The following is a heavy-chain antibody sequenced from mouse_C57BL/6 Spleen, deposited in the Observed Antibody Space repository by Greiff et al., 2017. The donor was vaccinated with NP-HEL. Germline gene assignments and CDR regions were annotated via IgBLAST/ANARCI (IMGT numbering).Heavy chain of an antibody. D-gene: IGHD1-1*01. J-gene: IGHJ1*03. CDR2: ISSGSSTI. CDR3: ARYYGSSYGYFDV. V-gene: IGHV5-17*01. Sequence: EVMLVESGGGLVKPGGSLKLSCAASGFTFSDYGMHWVRQAPEKGLEWVAYISSGSSTIYYADTVKGRFTSSRDKAKNNLFLQMTSLGSEDTAMYYCARYYGSSYGYFDVWGTGTTVTVSS. CDR1: GFTFSDYG.